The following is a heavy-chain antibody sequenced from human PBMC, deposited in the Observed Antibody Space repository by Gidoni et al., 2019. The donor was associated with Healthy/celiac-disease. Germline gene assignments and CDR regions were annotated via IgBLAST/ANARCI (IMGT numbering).Heavy chain of an antibody. CDR1: GGSISRGSYY. D-gene: IGHD3-3*01. J-gene: IGHJ4*02. V-gene: IGHV4-61*02. CDR2: IYTSGST. Sequence: QAQLQESGPGLVKPTQTLTLTCTVSGGSISRGSYYWSWIRQPAGKGLEWIGRIYTSGSTNYNPFVKSRGTISVDTSKNQFSLKLSSVTAADTAVYYCARDFLEVVTRWEYFDYWGQGTLVTVSS. CDR3: ARDFLEVVTRWEYFDY.